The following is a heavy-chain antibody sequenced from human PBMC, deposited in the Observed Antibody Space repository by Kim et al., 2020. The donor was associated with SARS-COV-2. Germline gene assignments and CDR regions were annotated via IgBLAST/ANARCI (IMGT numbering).Heavy chain of an antibody. CDR1: GDSVSSNSVA. J-gene: IGHJ6*02. CDR2: TYYRSKWYN. V-gene: IGHV6-1*01. D-gene: IGHD2-15*01. CDR3: ARDNVALPRTPGKYFYHGMDV. Sequence: SQTLALTCAISGDSVSSNSVAWNWIRQSPSRGLEWLGRTYYRSKWYNNYALSVRSRITINPDTSRNQFSLQLNSVTPEDTAVYFCARDNVALPRTPGKYFYHGMDVWGQGTTVTGSS.